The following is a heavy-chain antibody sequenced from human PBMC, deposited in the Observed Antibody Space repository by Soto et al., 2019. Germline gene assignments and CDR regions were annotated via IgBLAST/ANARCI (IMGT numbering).Heavy chain of an antibody. J-gene: IGHJ4*02. V-gene: IGHV3-23*01. D-gene: IGHD6-13*01. CDR2: VSGSGGST. Sequence: EVQLLESGGGLVQPGGSLRLSCAASGFTFSSYAMNWVRQAPGKGLEWVSVVSGSGGSTYYADSVQGRFTNSRDNSKNTLYLQMNSLRAEDTAIYYCARRGPGTYFDYWGQGTLVTVSS. CDR1: GFTFSSYA. CDR3: ARRGPGTYFDY.